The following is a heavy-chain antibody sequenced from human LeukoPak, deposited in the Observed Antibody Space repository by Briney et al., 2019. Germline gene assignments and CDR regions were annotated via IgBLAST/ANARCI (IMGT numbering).Heavy chain of an antibody. CDR1: GFTFSSYS. J-gene: IGHJ3*02. CDR3: ARIRGYGPEDFDI. D-gene: IGHD5-18*01. Sequence: GGSLRLSCAASGFTFSSYSMNWVRQAPGKGLEWVSSISSSSSYIYYADSVKGRFTISRDNAKNSLYLQMNSLRAEDTAVYYCARIRGYGPEDFDIWGQGTMVTVSS. CDR2: ISSSSSYI. V-gene: IGHV3-21*01.